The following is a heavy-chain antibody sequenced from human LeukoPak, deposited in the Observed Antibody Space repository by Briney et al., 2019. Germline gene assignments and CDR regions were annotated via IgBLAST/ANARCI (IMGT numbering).Heavy chain of an antibody. CDR2: ISLSSSTI. D-gene: IGHD2-15*01. CDR3: ARTVVAATADY. Sequence: GGSLRLSCAASGFTFSSYSMNWVRQAPGKGLEWVSYISLSSSTIYYADSVKGRFTISRDNAKNSLYLQMNSLRAEDTAVYYCARTVVAATADYWGQGTLVTVSS. V-gene: IGHV3-48*01. J-gene: IGHJ4*02. CDR1: GFTFSSYS.